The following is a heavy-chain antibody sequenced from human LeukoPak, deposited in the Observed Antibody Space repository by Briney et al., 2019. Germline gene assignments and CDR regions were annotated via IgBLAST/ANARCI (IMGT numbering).Heavy chain of an antibody. D-gene: IGHD3-10*01. J-gene: IGHJ6*03. Sequence: GGSLRLSCAASGFTFSTYSINWVRQAPGKGLEWVSYISSDSSTIYYADSLKGRFTISRDNSKNTLYLQMNSLRAEDTAVYYCASMVRGVIIRGGFYYYYYYMDVWGKGTTVTISS. V-gene: IGHV3-48*01. CDR3: ASMVRGVIIRGGFYYYYYYMDV. CDR1: GFTFSTYS. CDR2: ISSDSSTI.